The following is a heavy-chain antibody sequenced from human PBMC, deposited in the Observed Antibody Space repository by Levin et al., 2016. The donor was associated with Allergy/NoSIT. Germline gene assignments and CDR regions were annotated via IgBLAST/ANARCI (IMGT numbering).Heavy chain of an antibody. D-gene: IGHD5-12*01. CDR2: IYPGDSDT. J-gene: IGHJ6*02. V-gene: IGHV5-51*01. CDR3: ASTPRRSGGGYGYYYGMDV. Sequence: VRQMPGKGLEWMGIIYPGDSDTRYSPSFQGQVTISADKSISTAYLQWSSLKASDTAMYYCASTPRRSGGGYGYYYGMDVWGQGTTVTVSS.